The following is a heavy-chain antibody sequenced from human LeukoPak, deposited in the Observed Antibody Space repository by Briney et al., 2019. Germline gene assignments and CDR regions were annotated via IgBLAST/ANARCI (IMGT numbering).Heavy chain of an antibody. J-gene: IGHJ3*02. CDR2: IKQDGSEK. V-gene: IGHV3-7*01. Sequence: GGSLRLSCAASGFIFSDYEMNWVRQAPGKGLEWVANIKQDGSEKYYVDSVRGRFTISRDNAKNSLYLQMNSLRAEDTAVYYCARDYYDSSGYSMDAFDIWGQGTMVTVSS. CDR3: ARDYYDSSGYSMDAFDI. D-gene: IGHD3-22*01. CDR1: GFIFSDYE.